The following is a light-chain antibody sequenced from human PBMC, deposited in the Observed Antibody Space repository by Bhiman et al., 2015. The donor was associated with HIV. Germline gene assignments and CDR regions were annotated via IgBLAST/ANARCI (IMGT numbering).Light chain of an antibody. CDR1: GSDVGGYNH. CDR3: TSYTSSSTVI. CDR2: DVG. J-gene: IGLJ2*01. Sequence: QSALTQPASVSGSPGQSITISCTGTGSDVGGYNHVSWYQQHPGKAPKLMIYDVGKRPSGVSNRFSGSKSGNTASLTISGLQAEDEAAYYCTSYTSSSTVIFGGGTELTVL. V-gene: IGLV2-14*03.